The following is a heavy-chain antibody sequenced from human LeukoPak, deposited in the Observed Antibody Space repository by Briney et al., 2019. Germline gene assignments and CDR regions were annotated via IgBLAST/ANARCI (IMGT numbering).Heavy chain of an antibody. CDR3: ARAVGLWYFDL. Sequence: GGSLRLSCAASGFSFSTHDMSWVRQAPGKGLEWVSAISRSGDGTTYADSVKGRFTISRDNSKNTLFQQMNSLRAEDTAIYYCARAVGLWYFDLWGRGSLVTVSS. J-gene: IGHJ2*01. D-gene: IGHD5/OR15-5a*01. CDR1: GFSFSTHD. V-gene: IGHV3-23*01. CDR2: ISRSGDGT.